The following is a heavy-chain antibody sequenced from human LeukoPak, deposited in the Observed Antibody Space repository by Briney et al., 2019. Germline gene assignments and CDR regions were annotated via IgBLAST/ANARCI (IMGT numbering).Heavy chain of an antibody. CDR3: ARDRYYGRYYDSSGYYYY. V-gene: IGHV3-74*01. D-gene: IGHD3-22*01. CDR2: INSDGSST. CDR1: GFTFSSYW. J-gene: IGHJ4*02. Sequence: GGSLRLSCAASGFTFSSYWMHWARQAPGKGLVWVSRINSDGSSTSYADSVKGRFTISRDNAKNTLYLQMNSLRAEDTAVYYCARDRYYGRYYDSSGYYYYWGQGTLVTVSS.